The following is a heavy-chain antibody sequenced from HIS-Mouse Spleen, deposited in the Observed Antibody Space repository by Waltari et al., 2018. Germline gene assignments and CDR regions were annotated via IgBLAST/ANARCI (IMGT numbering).Heavy chain of an antibody. Sequence: QVQLQQWGAGLLKPSETLSLTCAVYGGSFSGYYWSWIRQPPGKGLEWIGEINHSGRTNDNPSRKSRVTISVDTSKNQFSRKLSSVTAADTAVFYCARGPLDVGIDLTFDYWGQGTLVTVSS. CDR1: GGSFSGYY. CDR3: ARGPLDVGIDLTFDY. CDR2: INHSGRT. D-gene: IGHD7-27*01. V-gene: IGHV4-34*01. J-gene: IGHJ4*02.